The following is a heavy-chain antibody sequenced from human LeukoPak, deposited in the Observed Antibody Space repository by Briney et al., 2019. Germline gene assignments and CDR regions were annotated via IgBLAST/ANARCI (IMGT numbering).Heavy chain of an antibody. J-gene: IGHJ6*02. Sequence: GGSLRLSCAASGFTVSSNYMSWVRQAPGKGLEWVSVIYSGGSTYYADSVKGRFTISRDNSKNTLYLQMNSLRAEDTAVYYCALLPAAIGYYYYGMDVWGQGTTVTVSS. V-gene: IGHV3-53*01. D-gene: IGHD2-2*02. CDR2: IYSGGST. CDR3: ALLPAAIGYYYYGMDV. CDR1: GFTVSSNY.